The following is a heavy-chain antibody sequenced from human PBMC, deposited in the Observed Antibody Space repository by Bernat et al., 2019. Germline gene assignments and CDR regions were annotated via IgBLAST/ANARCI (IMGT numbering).Heavy chain of an antibody. CDR2: ISGSGGRT. CDR1: GFTFSSYA. V-gene: IGHV3-23*01. J-gene: IGHJ6*02. Sequence: EVQLLESGGGLVQPGGSLRLSCAASGFTFSSYAMSWVRQAPGKGLEWVSAISGSGGRTYYADSVEGRFTISRDNSKNTLYLQMNSLRAEDTAVYYCAKNIVVVPAAMGDGMDVWGQGTTVTVSS. CDR3: AKNIVVVPAAMGDGMDV. D-gene: IGHD2-2*01.